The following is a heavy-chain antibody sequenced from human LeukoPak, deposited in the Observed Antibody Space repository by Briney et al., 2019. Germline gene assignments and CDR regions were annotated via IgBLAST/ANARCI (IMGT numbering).Heavy chain of an antibody. CDR1: GFNLRTYG. J-gene: IGHJ6*03. Sequence: GGSLRLSCAPSGFNLRTYGMHWVRQAPGKGLEWVAFIAYDGSKKWYGGSVQGRFTVSRDNSENTLDLQMNSLRIEDTAVYYCAKDPGYQPPGYYMDVWGKGTTVTVTS. CDR2: IAYDGSKK. D-gene: IGHD2-2*01. CDR3: AKDPGYQPPGYYMDV. V-gene: IGHV3-30*02.